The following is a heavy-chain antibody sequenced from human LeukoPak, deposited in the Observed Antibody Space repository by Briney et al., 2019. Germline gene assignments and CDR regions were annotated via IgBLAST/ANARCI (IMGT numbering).Heavy chain of an antibody. V-gene: IGHV3-21*01. D-gene: IGHD6-13*01. J-gene: IGHJ6*02. CDR1: GFTFSSYS. CDR2: ISSSSSYI. Sequence: GGSLRLSCAASGFTFSSYSMNWVRQAPGKGLEWVSSISSSSSYIYYADSVKGRFTISRDNAKNSLYLQMNSLRAEDTAVYYCARDGYSSSSYYYYYGMDVWGQGTTVTVSS. CDR3: ARDGYSSSSYYYYYGMDV.